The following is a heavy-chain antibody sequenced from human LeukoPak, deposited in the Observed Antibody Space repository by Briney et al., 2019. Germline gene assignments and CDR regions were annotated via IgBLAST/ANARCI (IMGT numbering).Heavy chain of an antibody. CDR3: ARANSGCDRYDFYYYYYMDV. Sequence: PSETLSLTCTVSGGSISSFYWSWIRQPAGKGLEWIGRIYTSGSTNYNPSLKSRVTMSVDTSKNQFSLKLSSVTAADTAVYYCARANSGCDRYDFYYYYYMDVWGKGTTVIISS. J-gene: IGHJ6*03. D-gene: IGHD5-12*01. CDR1: GGSISSFY. V-gene: IGHV4-4*07. CDR2: IYTSGST.